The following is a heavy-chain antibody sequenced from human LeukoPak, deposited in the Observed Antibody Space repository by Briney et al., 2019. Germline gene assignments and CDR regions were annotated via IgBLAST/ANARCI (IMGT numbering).Heavy chain of an antibody. CDR2: ISDSGGST. CDR1: GFPFSSYA. V-gene: IGHV3-23*01. D-gene: IGHD2-8*01. J-gene: IGHJ4*02. Sequence: QPGGSLRLSCEASGFPFSSYAMSWGRQAPGKGLEWVTSISDSGGSTFYADSVKGRFTISRDNSKNTLYLQMNSLRAEDTAIYFCAKRMGDYWGQGTLVTVSS. CDR3: AKRMGDY.